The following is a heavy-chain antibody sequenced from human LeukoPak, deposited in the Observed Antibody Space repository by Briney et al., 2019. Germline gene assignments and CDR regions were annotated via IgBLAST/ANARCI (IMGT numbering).Heavy chain of an antibody. CDR2: VFYSGNT. V-gene: IGHV4-59*13. CDR3: ARGLPGRDAFDV. CDR1: GGSISSFY. Sequence: PSETLSLTCTVSGGSISSFYWNRIRQPPGKGLEWVGYVFYSGNTNYNPSLGSRVTISEDTSKNQFSLNLNSLTAADTAVYYCARGLPGRDAFDVWGQGTVVTVSS. J-gene: IGHJ3*01. D-gene: IGHD3-16*01.